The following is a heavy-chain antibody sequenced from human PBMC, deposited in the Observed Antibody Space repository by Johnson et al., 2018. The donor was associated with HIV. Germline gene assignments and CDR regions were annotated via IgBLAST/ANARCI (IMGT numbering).Heavy chain of an antibody. CDR1: GFTVSSNY. J-gene: IGHJ3*02. Sequence: VQLVESGGGLIQPGGSLRLSCAASGFTVSSNYMSWVRQAPGKGLEWVSVIYSGGSTYYADSLKGRFTISRDNSKNTLYLQMNTLRSEDTAVYYRAREANALDIWGQGTMVTVSS. CDR2: IYSGGST. CDR3: AREANALDI. V-gene: IGHV3-53*01.